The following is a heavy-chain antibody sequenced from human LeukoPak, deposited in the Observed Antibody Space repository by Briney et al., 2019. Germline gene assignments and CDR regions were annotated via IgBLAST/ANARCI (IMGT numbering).Heavy chain of an antibody. CDR2: IYYSGST. V-gene: IGHV4-39*07. Sequence: SETLSLTCSVSGGSISSSSYYWGWIRQPPGKGLEWIGSIYYSGSTYYNPSLKSRVTISVDTSKNQFSLKLSSVTAADTAVYYCARAHSASWYAAYWGHGTRVTVSS. CDR1: GGSISSSSYY. CDR3: ARAHSASWYAAY. J-gene: IGHJ4*01. D-gene: IGHD2-2*01.